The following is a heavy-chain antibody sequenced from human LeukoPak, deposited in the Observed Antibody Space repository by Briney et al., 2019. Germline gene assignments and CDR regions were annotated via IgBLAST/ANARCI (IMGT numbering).Heavy chain of an antibody. V-gene: IGHV1-69*02. J-gene: IGHJ3*02. Sequence: GSSVKVSCKTSGGTFRSHIFSWVRQAPGQGLDWMGWISAYNGNTNYAQKFQGRVTITADKSTSTAYMELSSLRSGDTAVYYCAIYSYGDAFDIWGQGIMVTVSS. CDR3: AIYSYGDAFDI. CDR2: ISAYNGNT. D-gene: IGHD5-18*01. CDR1: GGTFRSHI.